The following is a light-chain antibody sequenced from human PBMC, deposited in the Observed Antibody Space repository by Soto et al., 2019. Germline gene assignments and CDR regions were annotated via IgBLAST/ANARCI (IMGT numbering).Light chain of an antibody. J-gene: IGLJ2*01. CDR1: SSDVGGYNF. CDR3: TSYTSSSTLV. V-gene: IGLV2-14*01. CDR2: AVT. Sequence: QSALTQPASVSGSPGQSITISCTGTSSDVGGYNFVSWYQHHPGKAPKLMVYAVTNRPSGVSNRFSGSKSGSTASLTISGLRAEDEADYYCTSYTSSSTLVFGGGTQLTVL.